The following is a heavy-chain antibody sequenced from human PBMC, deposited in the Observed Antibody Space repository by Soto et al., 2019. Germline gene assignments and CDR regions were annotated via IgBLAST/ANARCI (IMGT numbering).Heavy chain of an antibody. J-gene: IGHJ4*02. V-gene: IGHV1-46*01. CDR2: INPSGGST. D-gene: IGHD4-4*01. Sequence: GASVKVSCKASGYTFASYGISWVRQAPGQGLEWMGIINPSGGSTSYAQKFQGRVTMTRDTSTSTVYMELSSLRSEDTAVYYCARDKSSGNSGVFDYWGQGTLVTVSS. CDR3: ARDKSSGNSGVFDY. CDR1: GYTFASYG.